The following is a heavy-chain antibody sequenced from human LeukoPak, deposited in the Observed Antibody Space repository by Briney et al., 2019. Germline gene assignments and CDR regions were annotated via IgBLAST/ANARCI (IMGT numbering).Heavy chain of an antibody. CDR3: ARNMLRWFDP. D-gene: IGHD2-8*01. CDR1: GFTFSDYY. V-gene: IGHV3-11*03. Sequence: GGSLRLSCAASGFTFSDYYMSWIRQAPGKGLEWVSYISSSSSYTNYVDSVKGRFTISRDNAKNSLYLQMNSLRAEDTAVYYCARNMLRWFDPWGQGTLVTVSS. CDR2: ISSSSSYT. J-gene: IGHJ5*02.